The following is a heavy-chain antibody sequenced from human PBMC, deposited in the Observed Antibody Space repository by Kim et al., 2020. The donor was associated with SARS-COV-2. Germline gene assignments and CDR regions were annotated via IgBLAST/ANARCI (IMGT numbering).Heavy chain of an antibody. Sequence: SETLSLTCTVSGGSISSGDYYWSWIRQPPGKGLEWIGYIYYSGSTYYNPSLKSRVTISVDTSKNQFSLKLSSVTAADTAVYYCASYSSSSGLDYWGQGTLVTVSS. CDR2: IYYSGST. CDR1: GGSISSGDYY. D-gene: IGHD6-6*01. V-gene: IGHV4-30-4*01. CDR3: ASYSSSSGLDY. J-gene: IGHJ4*02.